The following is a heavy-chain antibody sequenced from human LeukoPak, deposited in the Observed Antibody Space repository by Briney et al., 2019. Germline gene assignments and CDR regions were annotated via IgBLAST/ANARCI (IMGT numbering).Heavy chain of an antibody. CDR2: ISGSGGST. J-gene: IGHJ4*02. CDR1: GFTFSSYE. D-gene: IGHD3-22*01. Sequence: PGGSLRLSCAASGFTFSSYEMSWVRQAPGKGLEWVSGISGSGGSTYYADSVKGRFTISRDNSRNTLNLQMNSLRAEDTAVYYCAKVNYYDSSGYFRGFDYWGQGTLVTVSS. V-gene: IGHV3-23*01. CDR3: AKVNYYDSSGYFRGFDY.